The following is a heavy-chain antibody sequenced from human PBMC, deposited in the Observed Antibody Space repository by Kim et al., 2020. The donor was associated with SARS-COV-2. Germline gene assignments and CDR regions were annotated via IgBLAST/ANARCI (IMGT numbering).Heavy chain of an antibody. Sequence: SETLSLTCAVYGGSFSGYYWSWIRQPPGKGLEWIGEINHSGSTNYNPSLKSRVTISVDTSKNQFSLKLSSVTAADTAVYYCARGNHLLRYFYKYAFDIWGQGTMVTVSS. D-gene: IGHD3-9*01. CDR1: GGSFSGYY. V-gene: IGHV4-34*01. CDR3: ARGNHLLRYFYKYAFDI. J-gene: IGHJ3*02. CDR2: INHSGST.